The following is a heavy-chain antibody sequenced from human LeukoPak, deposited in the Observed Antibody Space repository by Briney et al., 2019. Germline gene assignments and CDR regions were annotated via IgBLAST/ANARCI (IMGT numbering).Heavy chain of an antibody. D-gene: IGHD3-10*01. CDR1: GFTFSSYG. J-gene: IGHJ4*02. CDR3: AKKLAGGFDAPLDS. V-gene: IGHV3-30*18. CDR2: TSSDGSRI. Sequence: PGGSLRLSCAASGFTFSSYGMHWVRQAPGKGLEWVAVTSSDGSRIYYADSVKGRFTISRDNSKNTLYLQMNSLRAEDTALYYCAKKLAGGFDAPLDSWGQGTLVTVSS.